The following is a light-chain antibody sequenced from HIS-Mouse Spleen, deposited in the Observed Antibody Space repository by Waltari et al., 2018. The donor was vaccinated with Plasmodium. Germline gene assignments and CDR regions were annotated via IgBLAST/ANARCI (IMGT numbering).Light chain of an antibody. CDR1: KLGDNY. Sequence: SYELTQPPSVSVSPGQTASITCSGDKLGDNYACWYQTKPGQSPVLVIYQDSKRPSGIPERFSGSNSGNTATLTISGTQAMDEADYYCQAWDSSTWVFGGGTKLTVL. CDR2: QDS. V-gene: IGLV3-1*01. J-gene: IGLJ3*02. CDR3: QAWDSSTWV.